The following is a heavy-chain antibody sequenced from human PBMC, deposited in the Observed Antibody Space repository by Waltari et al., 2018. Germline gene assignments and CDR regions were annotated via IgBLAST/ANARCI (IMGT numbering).Heavy chain of an antibody. CDR2: IYYSGST. D-gene: IGHD4-4*01. Sequence: QVQLQESGPGLVKPSQTLSLTCTVSGGSISSGDYYWSWIRQPPGKGLGWIGYIYYSGSTYYNPSLKSRVTISVDTSKNQFSLKLSSVTAADTAVYYCARGTTTALYYYYMDVWGKVTTVTVSS. CDR3: ARGTTTALYYYYMDV. J-gene: IGHJ6*03. V-gene: IGHV4-30-4*08. CDR1: GGSISSGDYY.